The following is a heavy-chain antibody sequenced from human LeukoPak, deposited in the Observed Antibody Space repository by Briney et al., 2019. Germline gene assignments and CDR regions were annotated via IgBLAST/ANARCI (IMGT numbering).Heavy chain of an antibody. V-gene: IGHV1-46*01. CDR2: INPSGGST. J-gene: IGHJ6*02. D-gene: IGHD3-3*01. Sequence: GASVKASCKASGYTFTSYYMHWVRQAPGQGLEWMGIINPSGGSTSYAQKFQGRVTMTRDTSTSTVYMELSSLRSEDTAVYYRARDRIFGVVYYGMDVWGQGTTVTVSS. CDR1: GYTFTSYY. CDR3: ARDRIFGVVYYGMDV.